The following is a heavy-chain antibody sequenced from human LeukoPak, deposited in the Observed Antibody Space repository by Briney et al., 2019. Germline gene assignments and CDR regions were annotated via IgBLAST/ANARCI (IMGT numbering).Heavy chain of an antibody. CDR1: GLTFDDYA. CDR2: IRGKAYGETT. CDR3: TGSLYQLLSSWKILYYLHF. D-gene: IGHD2-2*01. V-gene: IGHV3-49*04. Sequence: HPGGSLRLSCTVSGLTFDDYAVTWVRQAPGKGLEWVGVIRGKAYGETTSYAASVKGTFTISRDDSKSIAYLQMNSLKTEDTGVYFCTGSLYQLLSSWKILYYLHFWGQGTLVTVSS. J-gene: IGHJ4*02.